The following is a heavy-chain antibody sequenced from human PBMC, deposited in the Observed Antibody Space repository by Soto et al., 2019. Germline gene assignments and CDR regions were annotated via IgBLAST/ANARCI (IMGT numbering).Heavy chain of an antibody. J-gene: IGHJ4*02. D-gene: IGHD2-2*02. CDR3: AKYRRIQAEGFTLAY. V-gene: IGHV4-59*11. Sequence: QVQLQESGPGLVNPSETLSLTCTVSGDSITGHYWSWIRQPPGKGLEWIGYIYYNGNTEYNPSLESRVTMSVDTSKNQFSLKLRSVTPADTAVYYCAKYRRIQAEGFTLAYWGQGALVLVS. CDR1: GDSITGHY. CDR2: IYYNGNT.